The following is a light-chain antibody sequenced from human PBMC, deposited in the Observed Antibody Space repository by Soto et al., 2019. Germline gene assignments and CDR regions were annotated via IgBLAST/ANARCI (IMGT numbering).Light chain of an antibody. CDR2: DAS. V-gene: IGKV1-33*01. CDR1: QDINNF. Sequence: DIQMTQSPSSLSASVGDRVTITCQASQDINNFLNWYQQKPGKAPKLLIYDASNLETGVPSRFSGSGSGTDYTFTNSSLEPEDIATYYCQHYDNYPMYTFGQGTKLEIK. CDR3: QHYDNYPMYT. J-gene: IGKJ2*01.